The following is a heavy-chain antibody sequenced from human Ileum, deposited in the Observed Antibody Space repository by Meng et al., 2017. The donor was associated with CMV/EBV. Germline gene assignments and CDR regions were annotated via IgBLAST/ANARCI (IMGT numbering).Heavy chain of an antibody. CDR1: GQQ. Sequence: GQQIHWVRQAPGQGLEWMGRVNTYSGATALAQNFQGRVTLTRDTSIDTVYMDVSRLRSDDTAVYFCARAGDYYDRSGFARDNYYDFWGQGTLVTVSS. V-gene: IGHV1-2*06. D-gene: IGHD3-22*01. J-gene: IGHJ4*02. CDR3: ARAGDYYDRSGFARDNYYDF. CDR2: VNTYSGAT.